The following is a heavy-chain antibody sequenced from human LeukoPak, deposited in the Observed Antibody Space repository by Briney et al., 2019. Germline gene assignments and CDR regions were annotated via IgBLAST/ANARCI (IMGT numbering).Heavy chain of an antibody. D-gene: IGHD3-10*01. CDR1: GFTFSSYG. Sequence: GGSLRLSCAASGFTFSSYGMHWVRQAPGKGLEWVAFIRYDGSNKYYADSVKGRFTISRDNSKNTLYLQMNSLRAEDTAVYYCAKVGFTMVLIWFDPWGQGTLVTVSS. CDR2: IRYDGSNK. J-gene: IGHJ5*02. V-gene: IGHV3-30*02. CDR3: AKVGFTMVLIWFDP.